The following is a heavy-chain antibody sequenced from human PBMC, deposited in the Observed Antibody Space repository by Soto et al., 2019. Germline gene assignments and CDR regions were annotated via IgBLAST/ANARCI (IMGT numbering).Heavy chain of an antibody. V-gene: IGHV3-11*01. CDR3: ASHNDFWSGAIFDAFDI. Sequence: PGGSLRLSCAASGFTFSGYYMSWVRQAPGKGLEWVSYINNDGSTKYYVDSVKGRFTISRDNAKNSLYLQMNSLRAEDTAVYYCASHNDFWSGAIFDAFDIWGQGTMVTVSS. CDR1: GFTFSGYY. J-gene: IGHJ3*02. D-gene: IGHD3-3*01. CDR2: INNDGSTK.